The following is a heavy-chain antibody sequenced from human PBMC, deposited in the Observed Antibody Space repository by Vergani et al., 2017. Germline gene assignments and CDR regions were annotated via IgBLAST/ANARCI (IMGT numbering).Heavy chain of an antibody. V-gene: IGHV3-38-3*01. D-gene: IGHD4-11*01. CDR3: AKDLSYSTAWPHFDS. CDR1: GFTVSSNE. J-gene: IGHJ4*02. CDR2: ISGGST. Sequence: EVQLVESRGVLVQPGGSLRLSCAASGFTVSSNEMSWVRQAPGKGLEWVSSISGGSTYYADSRKGRFTISRDNSKNTLHLQMNSLRAEDTAMYFCAKDLSYSTAWPHFDSRGQGTLVTVSS.